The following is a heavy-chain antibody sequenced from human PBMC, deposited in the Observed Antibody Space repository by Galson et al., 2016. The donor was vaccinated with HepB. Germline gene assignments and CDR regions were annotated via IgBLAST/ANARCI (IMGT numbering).Heavy chain of an antibody. CDR1: GGSISSGGYY. D-gene: IGHD6-13*01. J-gene: IGHJ4*02. CDR2: IYYRGST. V-gene: IGHV4-31*03. CDR3: ASWGYSSSRYSDY. Sequence: LSLTCTVSGGSISSGGYYWSWIRQHPGKGLEWIGYIYYRGSTYYNPSLRSRVTISADTSKNQFSLKLSSVTAADTAVYYCASWGYSSSRYSDYWGQGTLVTVSS.